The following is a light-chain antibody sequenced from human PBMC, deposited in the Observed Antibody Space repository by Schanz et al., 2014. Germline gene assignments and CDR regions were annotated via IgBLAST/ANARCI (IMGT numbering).Light chain of an antibody. CDR3: QHYHSSSWT. J-gene: IGKJ1*01. V-gene: IGKV3-20*01. CDR1: QSVSSDS. Sequence: VLTQSPGTLSLSPGERATLSCRASQSVSSDSLAWYQQRPGQAPRLLIYGASSRAPGIPDRFSGSGSVTDFTLTISRVEPEDFAIYYCQHYHSSSWTFGQGTRVEVK. CDR2: GAS.